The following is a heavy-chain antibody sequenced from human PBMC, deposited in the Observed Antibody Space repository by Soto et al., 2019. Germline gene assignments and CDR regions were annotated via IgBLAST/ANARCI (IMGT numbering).Heavy chain of an antibody. CDR1: GFTFSSYW. J-gene: IGHJ4*02. CDR3: ARACLTIFCPPDY. V-gene: IGHV3-74*01. D-gene: IGHD3-9*01. Sequence: EVQLVESGGGLVQPGGSLRLSCAASGFTFSSYWMHWVRQVPGKGLVWVSRISSDGSSTGYADSVKGRFTISRDNAKNTLYLQMNSLRAEDTAVCYCARACLTIFCPPDYWGQGTLVTVSS. CDR2: ISSDGSST.